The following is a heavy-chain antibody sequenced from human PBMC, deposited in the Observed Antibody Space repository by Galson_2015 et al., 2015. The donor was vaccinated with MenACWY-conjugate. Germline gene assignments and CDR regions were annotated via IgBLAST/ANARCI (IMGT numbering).Heavy chain of an antibody. V-gene: IGHV1-46*01. CDR1: GYTFTSYY. D-gene: IGHD6-13*01. CDR2: INPSGGST. J-gene: IGHJ3*02. CDR3: ARDAEGIAAAPGAFDI. Sequence: GYTFTSYYMHWVRQAPGQGLEWMGIINPSGGSTSYAQKFQGRVTMTRDTSTSTVYMELSSLRSEDTAVYYCARDAEGIAAAPGAFDIWGQGTMVTVSS.